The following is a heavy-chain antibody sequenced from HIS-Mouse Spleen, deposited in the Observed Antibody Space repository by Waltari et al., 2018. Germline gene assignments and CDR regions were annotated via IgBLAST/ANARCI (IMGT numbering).Heavy chain of an antibody. CDR1: GGSISSSSYY. D-gene: IGHD7-27*01. V-gene: IGHV4-39*07. J-gene: IGHJ2*01. CDR3: ARSRTGGWYFDL. Sequence: QLQLQESGPGLVKPSETLSLTCTVSGGSISSSSYYWGWIRQPPGKGLEWIGSIYYSGSPDYNPSLKSRVTISVDTSKNQFSLKLSSVTAADTAVYYCARSRTGGWYFDLWGRGTLVTVSS. CDR2: IYYSGSP.